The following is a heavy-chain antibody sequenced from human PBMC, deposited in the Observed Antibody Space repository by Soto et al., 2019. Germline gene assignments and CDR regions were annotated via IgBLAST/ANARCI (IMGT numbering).Heavy chain of an antibody. CDR2: ISSSSSTI. Sequence: GGSLRLSCAASGFTFSSYSMTWVRQAPGKGLEWVSYISSSSSTIYYADSVKGRFTISRDNAKNSLYLQMNSLRDEDTAVYYCAREVHTRYYYYYYGMDVWGQGTTVTVSS. CDR3: AREVHTRYYYYYYGMDV. V-gene: IGHV3-48*02. J-gene: IGHJ6*02. CDR1: GFTFSSYS.